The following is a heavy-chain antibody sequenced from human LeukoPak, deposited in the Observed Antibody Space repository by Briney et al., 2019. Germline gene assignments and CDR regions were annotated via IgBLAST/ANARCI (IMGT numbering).Heavy chain of an antibody. D-gene: IGHD2-2*03. CDR2: IWYDGSNK. CDR1: GFTFSSYG. Sequence: GRSLRLSCAASGFTFSSYGVHWVRQAPGKGLEWVAVIWYDGSNKYYADSVKGRFTISRDNSKNTLYLQMNSLRAEDTAVYYCARDGYCSSTSCAPGDCCGQGTLVTVSS. V-gene: IGHV3-33*01. CDR3: ARDGYCSSTSCAPGDC. J-gene: IGHJ4*02.